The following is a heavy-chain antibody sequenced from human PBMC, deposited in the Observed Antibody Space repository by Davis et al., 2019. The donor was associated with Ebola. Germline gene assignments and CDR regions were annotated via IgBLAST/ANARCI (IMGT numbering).Heavy chain of an antibody. Sequence: PGGSLRLSCAASGFTFSSYAMHWVRQAPGKGLEYVSAISSNGGSTYYANSVKGRFTISRDNSKNTLYLQMGSLRAEDMAVYYCARDSIVGATTSNWFDPWGQGTLVTVSS. D-gene: IGHD1-26*01. CDR2: ISSNGGST. CDR3: ARDSIVGATTSNWFDP. CDR1: GFTFSSYA. V-gene: IGHV3-64*01. J-gene: IGHJ5*02.